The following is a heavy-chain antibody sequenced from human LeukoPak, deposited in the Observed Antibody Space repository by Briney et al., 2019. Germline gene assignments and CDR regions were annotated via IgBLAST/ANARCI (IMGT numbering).Heavy chain of an antibody. CDR2: IKQDGSEK. CDR3: ARPSFPNSISSRGHDAFDI. Sequence: GGSLRLSCAASGFTFSSYWMSWVRQAPGKGLEWVANIKQDGSEKYYVDSVKGRFTISRDNAKNSLYLQMNSLRAEDTAVYYCARPSFPNSISSRGHDAFDIWGQGTMVTVSS. D-gene: IGHD6-13*01. CDR1: GFTFSSYW. V-gene: IGHV3-7*01. J-gene: IGHJ3*02.